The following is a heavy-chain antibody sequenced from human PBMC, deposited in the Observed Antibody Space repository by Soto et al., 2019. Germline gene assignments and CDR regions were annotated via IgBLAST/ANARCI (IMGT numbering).Heavy chain of an antibody. J-gene: IGHJ6*02. CDR3: ARGETRIPDV. CDR1: GGSISSGGYY. D-gene: IGHD1-26*01. V-gene: IGHV4-61*08. Sequence: PSETLSLTCTVSGGSISSGGYYWSWIRQHPGKGLEWIGYIYYSGSTNYNPSLKSRVTISVDTSKNQFSLKLSSVTAADTAVYYCARGETRIPDVWGQGTTVTVSS. CDR2: IYYSGST.